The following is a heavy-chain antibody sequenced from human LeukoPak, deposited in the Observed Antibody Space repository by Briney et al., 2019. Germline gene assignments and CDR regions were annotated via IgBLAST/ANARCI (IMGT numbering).Heavy chain of an antibody. CDR3: ASPFSMVRGGIKPIGDDY. V-gene: IGHV4-39*01. Sequence: SETLSLTCTVSGGSISSSSYYWGWIRQPPGKGLEWIGSIYYSGSTYYNPSLKSRVTISVDTSKNQFSLKLSSVTAADTAVYYCASPFSMVRGGIKPIGDDYWGQGTLVTVS. D-gene: IGHD3-10*01. J-gene: IGHJ4*02. CDR1: GGSISSSSYY. CDR2: IYYSGST.